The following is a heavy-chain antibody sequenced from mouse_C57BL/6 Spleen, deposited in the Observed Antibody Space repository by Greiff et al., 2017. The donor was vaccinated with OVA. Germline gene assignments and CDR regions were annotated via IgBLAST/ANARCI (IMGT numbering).Heavy chain of an antibody. V-gene: IGHV1-76*01. CDR3: ARERLGYAMDY. CDR2: IYPGSGNT. J-gene: IGHJ4*01. Sequence: VQLVESGAELVRPGASVKLSCKASGYTFTDYYINWVKQRPGQGLEWIARIYPGSGNTYYNEKFKGKATLTAEKSSSTAYMQLSSLTSEDSAVYFCARERLGYAMDYWGQGTSVTVSS. D-gene: IGHD4-1*01. CDR1: GYTFTDYY.